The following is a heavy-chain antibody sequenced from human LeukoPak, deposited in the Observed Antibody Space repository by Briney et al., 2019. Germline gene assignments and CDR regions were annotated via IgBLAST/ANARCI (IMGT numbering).Heavy chain of an antibody. CDR2: ISGHNDNT. V-gene: IGHV1-18*01. CDR1: GYTFISYG. CDR3: ARQGYSSSSTADF. D-gene: IGHD6-6*01. J-gene: IGHJ4*02. Sequence: ASVKVSCKTSGYTFISYGLSWLRQAPGQGFEWLGWISGHNDNTNYAQKIEGRVILTTDRATSTAHMELRSLRPDDTAVYYCARQGYSSSSTADFWGQGTLVTLSS.